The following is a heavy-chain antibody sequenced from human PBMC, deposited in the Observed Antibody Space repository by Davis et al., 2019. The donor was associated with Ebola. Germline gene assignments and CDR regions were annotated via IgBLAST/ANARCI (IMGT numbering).Heavy chain of an antibody. D-gene: IGHD3-9*01. V-gene: IGHV4-39*01. CDR1: GGSISSSSYY. J-gene: IGHJ6*02. CDR3: ARQKYYDILTGGNYYYYYGMDV. Sequence: MPSETLSLTCTVSGGSISSSSYYWGWIRQPPGKGLEWIGSIYYSGSTYYNPSLKSRVTISVDTSKNQFSLKLSSVTAADTAVYYCARQKYYDILTGGNYYYYYGMDVWGQGTTVTVSS. CDR2: IYYSGST.